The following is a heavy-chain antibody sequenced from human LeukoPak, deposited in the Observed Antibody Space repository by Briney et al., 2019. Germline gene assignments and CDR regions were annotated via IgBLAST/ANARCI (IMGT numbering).Heavy chain of an antibody. CDR3: ARDPQRSIEYSSSRRAFDI. V-gene: IGHV3-21*01. D-gene: IGHD6-6*01. CDR2: ISSSSSYI. Sequence: GGSLRLSCAASGFTFSSYAMSWVRQAPGKGLEWVSSISSSSSYIYYADSVKGRFTISRDNAKNSLYLQMNSLRAEDTAVYYCARDPQRSIEYSSSRRAFDIWGQGTMVTVSS. J-gene: IGHJ3*02. CDR1: GFTFSSYA.